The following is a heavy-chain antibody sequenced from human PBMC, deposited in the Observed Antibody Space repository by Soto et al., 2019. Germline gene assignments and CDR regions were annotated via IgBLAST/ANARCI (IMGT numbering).Heavy chain of an antibody. V-gene: IGHV1-2*02. CDR1: GYTFTGYY. CDR3: ARDWVDTAIQGHYYYYYGMDV. J-gene: IGHJ6*02. CDR2: INPNSGGT. Sequence: ASVKVSCKASGYTFTGYYMHWVRQAPGQGLEWMGWINPNSGGTNYAQKFQGRVTMTRDTSISTTYMELSRLRSDDTAVYYCARDWVDTAIQGHYYYYYGMDVWGQGTTVTVSS. D-gene: IGHD5-18*01.